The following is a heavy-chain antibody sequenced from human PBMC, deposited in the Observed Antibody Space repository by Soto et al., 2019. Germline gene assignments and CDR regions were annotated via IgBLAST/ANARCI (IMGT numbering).Heavy chain of an antibody. CDR2: ISYDGSNK. CDR1: GFTFSSYA. CDR3: ARDVIVVVVAAPRYFDL. V-gene: IGHV3-30-3*01. Sequence: QVQLVESGGGVVQPGRSLRLSCAASGFTFSSYAMHWVRQAPGKGLEWVAVISYDGSNKYYADSVKGRFTISRDNSKNTLYLQMNSLRAEDTAVYYCARDVIVVVVAAPRYFDLWGRGTLVTVSS. D-gene: IGHD2-15*01. J-gene: IGHJ2*01.